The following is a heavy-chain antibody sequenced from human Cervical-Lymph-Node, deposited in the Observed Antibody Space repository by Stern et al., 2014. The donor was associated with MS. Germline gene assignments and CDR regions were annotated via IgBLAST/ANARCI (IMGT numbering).Heavy chain of an antibody. V-gene: IGHV3-9*01. CDR1: GFPVNDYS. CDR2: ISWDGGST. D-gene: IGHD4-17*01. J-gene: IGHJ4*02. CDR3: TKTTVTTRPFEY. Sequence: EVQLVESGGGLVQPGRSLRLSCAASGFPVNDYSMHWVRQAPGKGLEWVSGISWDGGSTEYAASVKGRFAISRDNARNSLFLHMNSLRPEDTAFYYCTKTTVTTRPFEYWGQGILVTVSS.